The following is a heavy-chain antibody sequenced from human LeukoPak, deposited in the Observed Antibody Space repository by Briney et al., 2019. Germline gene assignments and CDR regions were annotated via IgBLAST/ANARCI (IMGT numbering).Heavy chain of an antibody. Sequence: GGSLRLSCAASGFTFSSYSMNWVRQAPGKGLEWVSSISTSSSYIYYADSVKGRFTISRDNARNSLYLQMNSLRAEDTAVYYCARALIGYYFDYWGQGTLVTVSS. CDR2: ISTSSSYI. D-gene: IGHD2-8*01. J-gene: IGHJ4*02. CDR1: GFTFSSYS. V-gene: IGHV3-21*01. CDR3: ARALIGYYFDY.